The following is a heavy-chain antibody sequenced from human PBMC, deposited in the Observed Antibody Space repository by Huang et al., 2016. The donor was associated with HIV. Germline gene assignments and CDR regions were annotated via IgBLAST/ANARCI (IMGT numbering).Heavy chain of an antibody. CDR3: AKDIKGGSSWSGYFDS. CDR1: GFTFDDYA. V-gene: IGHV3-9*03. Sequence: EVQLVESGGGLVQPGRSLRLSCTASGFTFDDYAMHWVRQVPGKGLEWVSCISRSSNNRVYADSVKGRFTISRDNAKNSLYLQMNSLRVEDMAFYYCAKDIKGGSSWSGYFDSWGQGTLVTVSS. CDR2: ISRSSNNR. D-gene: IGHD6-19*01. J-gene: IGHJ4*02.